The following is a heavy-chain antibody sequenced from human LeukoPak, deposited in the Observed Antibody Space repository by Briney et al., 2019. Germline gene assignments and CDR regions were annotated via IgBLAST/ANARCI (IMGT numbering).Heavy chain of an antibody. D-gene: IGHD7-27*01. CDR3: ARSPGASFDY. J-gene: IGHJ4*02. CDR2: VYFRGTT. CDR1: GGSISSYY. Sequence: KSSETLSLTCTVSGGSISSYYWSWIRQPPGKGLEWIGYVYFRGTTNYNPSIKSRVTISVATSKNQFSLKLTSVTAADTAVYYCARSPGASFDYWGQGSPVTVSS. V-gene: IGHV4-59*01.